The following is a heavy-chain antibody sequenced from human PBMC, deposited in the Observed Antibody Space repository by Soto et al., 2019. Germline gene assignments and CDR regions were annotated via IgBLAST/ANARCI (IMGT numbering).Heavy chain of an antibody. V-gene: IGHV3-33*01. D-gene: IGHD6-13*01. CDR1: GFTFSSYG. J-gene: IGHJ6*02. CDR3: ARDSSIWVGGGMDV. CDR2: IWYDGSNK. Sequence: GGSLRLSCAASGFTFSSYGMHWVRQAPGKGLEWVAVIWYDGSNKYYADSVKGRFTISRDNSKNTLYLQMNSLRAEDTAVYYCARDSSIWVGGGMDVWGQGTTVTVSS.